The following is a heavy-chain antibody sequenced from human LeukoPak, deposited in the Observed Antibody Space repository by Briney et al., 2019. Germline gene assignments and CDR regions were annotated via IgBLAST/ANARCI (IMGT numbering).Heavy chain of an antibody. V-gene: IGHV4-34*01. CDR1: GGSFSGYY. D-gene: IGHD2-2*01. Sequence: SETLSLTCAVSGGSFSGYYWTWIRQSPGKGLEWIGSIYHSGSTYYNPSLKSRVTISVDTSKNQFSLKLSSVTAAHTAVYYCASSTRWGWFDPWGQGTLVTVSS. CDR3: ASSTRWGWFDP. J-gene: IGHJ5*02. CDR2: IYHSGST.